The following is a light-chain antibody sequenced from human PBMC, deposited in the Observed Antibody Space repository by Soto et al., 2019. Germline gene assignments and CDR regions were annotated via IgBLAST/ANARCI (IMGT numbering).Light chain of an antibody. CDR2: EVT. Sequence: QSVLTQPPSASGSPGQSVTISCTGTSSDVGGYNYVSWYQQHPGKAPKLMIYEVTKRPSGVPDRFSGSKSGNTASLTVSGLQADDEADYYSTSYAGSNNFYVFGTGTKLTVL. V-gene: IGLV2-8*01. J-gene: IGLJ1*01. CDR3: TSYAGSNNFYV. CDR1: SSDVGGYNY.